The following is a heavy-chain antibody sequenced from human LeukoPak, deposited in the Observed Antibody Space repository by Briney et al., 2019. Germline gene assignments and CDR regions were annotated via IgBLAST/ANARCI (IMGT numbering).Heavy chain of an antibody. D-gene: IGHD2-21*02. CDR1: GYTFTGYY. CDR2: INPNSGGT. V-gene: IGHV1-2*06. Sequence: ASVKVSCKASGYTFTGYYMDWVRQAPGQGLEWVGRINPNSGGTNYAQKFQGRVTMTRDTSISTAYMELRSLRSDDTAVYYCARAKAYCGGDCYRPYYFDYWGQGTLVTVSS. J-gene: IGHJ4*02. CDR3: ARAKAYCGGDCYRPYYFDY.